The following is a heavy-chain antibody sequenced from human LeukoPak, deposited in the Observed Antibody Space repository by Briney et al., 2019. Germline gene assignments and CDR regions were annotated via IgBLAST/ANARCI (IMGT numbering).Heavy chain of an antibody. D-gene: IGHD2-15*01. CDR1: GGTFSSYA. Sequence: GASVKVSCKASGGTFSSYAISWVRQAPGQGLEWMGGIIPIFGTANYAQKFQGRVTITADKSTSTAYMELSSLRSEDTAVYYCARDLRYCSGGSCYLVAGELDYWGQGTLVTVSS. CDR2: IIPIFGTA. J-gene: IGHJ4*02. CDR3: ARDLRYCSGGSCYLVAGELDY. V-gene: IGHV1-69*06.